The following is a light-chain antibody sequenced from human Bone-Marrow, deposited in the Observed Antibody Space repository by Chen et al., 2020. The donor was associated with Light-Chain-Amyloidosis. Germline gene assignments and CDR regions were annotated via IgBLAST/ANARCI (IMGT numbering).Light chain of an antibody. CDR2: EDS. V-gene: IGLV3-10*01. CDR1: ALPKKY. J-gene: IGLJ2*01. CDR3: YSTDSSGNLLV. Sequence: SDDLTQPHSVSVSPGQMARNTCSGDALPKKYAYWYQPKSGQAPVLVIYEDSKRPSGIPERFSGSSSGTMATLTISGAQVEDEADYYCYSTDSSGNLLVFGGGTKLTVL.